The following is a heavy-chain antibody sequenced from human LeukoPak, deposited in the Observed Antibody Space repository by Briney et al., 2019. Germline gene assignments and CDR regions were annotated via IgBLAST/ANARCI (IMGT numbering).Heavy chain of an antibody. J-gene: IGHJ3*02. CDR1: GFTFSSYG. Sequence: PGGSLRLSCAASGFTFSSYGMHWVRQAPGKGLEWVAVISYDGSNKYYADSVKGRFTISRDNSKNTLYLQMNSLRAEDTAVYYCARYQGSGEDAFDIWGQGTMVTVSS. V-gene: IGHV3-30*03. D-gene: IGHD7-27*01. CDR3: ARYQGSGEDAFDI. CDR2: ISYDGSNK.